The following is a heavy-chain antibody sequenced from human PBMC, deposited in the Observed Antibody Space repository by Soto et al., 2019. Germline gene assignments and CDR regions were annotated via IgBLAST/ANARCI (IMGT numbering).Heavy chain of an antibody. CDR3: ARQASGYYYGWFDP. CDR1: GGSILDSTYY. V-gene: IGHV4-39*01. Sequence: QLLLQESGPGLVKPSETLSLTCTVSGGSILDSTYYWAWIRQSPGKGLEWIGTIFYSGATFYTPSLKTRITMSVDTSNNQVPLKLSSVTAADTAVYYCARQASGYYYGWFDPWGQGTLVTVSS. CDR2: IFYSGAT. D-gene: IGHD3-22*01. J-gene: IGHJ5*02.